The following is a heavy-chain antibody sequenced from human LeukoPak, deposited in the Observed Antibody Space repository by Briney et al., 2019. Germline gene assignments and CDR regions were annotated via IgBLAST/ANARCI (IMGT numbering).Heavy chain of an antibody. J-gene: IGHJ4*02. D-gene: IGHD5-12*01. Sequence: GESLKISCITSGFTFGEYGFNWVRQAPGRGLEWVGFIRSKAHDSTPQYAASVKGRFTISRDDSKDIAYLQMNSLKTEDTAVYYCTRAGGYDNFLDYWGQGTPVTVSS. CDR2: IRSKAHDSTP. V-gene: IGHV3-49*04. CDR3: TRAGGYDNFLDY. CDR1: GFTFGEYG.